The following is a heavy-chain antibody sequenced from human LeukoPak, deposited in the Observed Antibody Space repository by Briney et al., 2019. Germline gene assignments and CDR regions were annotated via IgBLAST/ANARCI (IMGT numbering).Heavy chain of an antibody. J-gene: IGHJ1*01. CDR1: GFTFSSYG. D-gene: IGHD2-2*01. V-gene: IGHV3-23*01. CDR3: AEMGLDYCSSTSCYPKYFQH. Sequence: PGGSLRLSCAASGFTFSSYGMSWVRQAPGKGLEWVSAISGSGGSTYYADSVKGRFTISRDNSKNTLYLQMNSLRAEDTAVYYCAEMGLDYCSSTSCYPKYFQHWGQGTLVTVSS. CDR2: ISGSGGST.